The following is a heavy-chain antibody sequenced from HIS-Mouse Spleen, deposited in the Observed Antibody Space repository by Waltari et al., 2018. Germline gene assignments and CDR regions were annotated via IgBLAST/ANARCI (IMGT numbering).Heavy chain of an antibody. CDR3: AREIPYSSSWYDWYFDL. J-gene: IGHJ2*01. Sequence: RLQLQESGPGLVKPSETLSLTCTFPGCSISSSSYYLGWTRQPPWTGLVWIGSIYYSGSTYYNPSLKSRVTISVDTSKNQFSLKLSSVTAADTAVYYCAREIPYSSSWYDWYFDLWGRGTLVTVSS. CDR1: GCSISSSSYY. CDR2: IYYSGST. V-gene: IGHV4-39*06. D-gene: IGHD6-13*01.